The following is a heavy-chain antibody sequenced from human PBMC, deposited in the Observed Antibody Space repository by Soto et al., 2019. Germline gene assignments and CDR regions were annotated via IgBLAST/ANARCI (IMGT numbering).Heavy chain of an antibody. Sequence: QVQLVESGGGVVQPGRSLRLSCAASGFTFSSYGMHWVRQAPGKGLEWVAVISYDGSNKYYADSVKGRFTISRDNSKNTLYLQMNSLRAEDTAVYYCASGPNHEYYYYYYMDVWGKGTTVTVSS. CDR3: ASGPNHEYYYYYYMDV. J-gene: IGHJ6*03. V-gene: IGHV3-30*03. CDR2: ISYDGSNK. CDR1: GFTFSSYG.